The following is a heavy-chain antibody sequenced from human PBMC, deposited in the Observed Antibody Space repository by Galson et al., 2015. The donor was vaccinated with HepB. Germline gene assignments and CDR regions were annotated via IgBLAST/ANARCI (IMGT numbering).Heavy chain of an antibody. CDR3: ARAKTKMSTMDDVFDI. Sequence: SVKVSCKASGYNFIDYHLHWVRQAPGQGLEWMGRFNANGGGTHLAPNFQGRLIMTRDASITTAYMEVSRVRYDDTAVYYCARAKTKMSTMDDVFDIWGQGTMVTVSS. D-gene: IGHD5-24*01. CDR2: FNANGGGT. J-gene: IGHJ3*02. V-gene: IGHV1-2*06. CDR1: GYNFIDYH.